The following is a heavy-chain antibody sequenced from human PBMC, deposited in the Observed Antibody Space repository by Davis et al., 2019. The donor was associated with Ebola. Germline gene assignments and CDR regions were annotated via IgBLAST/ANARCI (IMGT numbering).Heavy chain of an antibody. J-gene: IGHJ5*02. V-gene: IGHV4-59*08. CDR2: IYYSGST. CDR1: GGSISSYY. CDR3: ASDLLDP. Sequence: PSETLSLTCTVSGGSISSYYWSWIRQPPGKGLEWIGYIYYSGSTNYNPSLKSRVTISVDTSKNQFSLKLSSVTAADTAVYYCASDLLDPWGQGTLVTVSS.